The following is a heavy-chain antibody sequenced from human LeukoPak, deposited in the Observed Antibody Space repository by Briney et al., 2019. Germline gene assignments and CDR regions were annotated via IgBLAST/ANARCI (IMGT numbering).Heavy chain of an antibody. CDR3: ARVNYYGSGSYYSHEAFDI. D-gene: IGHD3-10*01. Sequence: ASVKVSCKASGYTFTSYGISWVRQAPGQGLEWMGWISAYNGNTNYAQKLQGRLTVTTDTSTRTAYMELRSLRSDDTAVYYCARVNYYGSGSYYSHEAFDIWGQGTMVTVSS. CDR1: GYTFTSYG. CDR2: ISAYNGNT. J-gene: IGHJ3*02. V-gene: IGHV1-18*01.